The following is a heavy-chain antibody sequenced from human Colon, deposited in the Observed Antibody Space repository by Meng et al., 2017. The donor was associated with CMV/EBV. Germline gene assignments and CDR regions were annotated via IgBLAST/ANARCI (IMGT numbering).Heavy chain of an antibody. CDR3: ARVGTGGRAFDI. J-gene: IGHJ3*02. CDR2: ISGRGDNA. V-gene: IGHV3-23*01. Sequence: GESLKISCAASGFIFSTYAMSWVRQAPGKGLEWVSGISGRGDNAYYADSVKGRFTISRDNSKNTLDLQMNSLRAEDTAVYYCARVGTGGRAFDIWGQGTMVTVSS. D-gene: IGHD5-18*01. CDR1: GFIFSTYA.